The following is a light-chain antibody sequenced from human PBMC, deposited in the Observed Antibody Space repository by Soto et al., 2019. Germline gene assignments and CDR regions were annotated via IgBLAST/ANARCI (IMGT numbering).Light chain of an antibody. J-gene: IGKJ1*01. V-gene: IGKV3-20*01. Sequence: DIVLTQSPGTLSLSPGERATLSCRASQSVSSAYLAWYQQKPGQAPRLLIYGASTRATGIPDRFSGSGSGTDFTLTISRLEPEDLAVYYCQQYGNSPPWTFGQGTEVEIK. CDR1: QSVSSAY. CDR3: QQYGNSPPWT. CDR2: GAS.